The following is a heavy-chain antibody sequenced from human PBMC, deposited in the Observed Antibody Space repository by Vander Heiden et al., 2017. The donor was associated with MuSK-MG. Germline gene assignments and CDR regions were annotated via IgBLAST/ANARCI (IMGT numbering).Heavy chain of an antibody. J-gene: IGHJ1*01. D-gene: IGHD6-19*01. Sequence: EVQLLQSGAEVKKPGASLRSSCKGSGYSFTSYWMGRVRQMPWKGLEWMGIIYPGDSDTRYSPSFQGQGTISADKSISTAYRQWSSLKASDTAMYYCARHPGIAVAGGHFQHWGQGTLVTVSS. CDR2: IYPGDSDT. CDR1: GYSFTSYW. V-gene: IGHV5-51*01. CDR3: ARHPGIAVAGGHFQH.